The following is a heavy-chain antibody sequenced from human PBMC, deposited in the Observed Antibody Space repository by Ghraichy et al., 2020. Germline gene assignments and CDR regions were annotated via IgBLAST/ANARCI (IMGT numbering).Heavy chain of an antibody. D-gene: IGHD6-19*01. V-gene: IGHV3-53*01. CDR2: IYSGGST. CDR1: GFTVSSNY. CDR3: ARVYNPHPQWLGYFDY. J-gene: IGHJ4*02. Sequence: GESLNISCAASGFTVSSNYMSWVRQAPGKGLEWVSVIYSGGSTYYADSVKGRFTISRDNSKNTLFLQMNSLRAEDTAVYYCARVYNPHPQWLGYFDYWGQGTLVTVSS.